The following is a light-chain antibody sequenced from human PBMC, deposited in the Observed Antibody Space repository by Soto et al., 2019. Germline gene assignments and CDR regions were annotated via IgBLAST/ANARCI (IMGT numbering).Light chain of an antibody. CDR1: QGISSY. CDR2: AAS. V-gene: IGKV1-27*01. Sequence: DIQMTQSPSSLSASVGDRVTITCRASQGISSYLAWYQQKPGKVPKLLIYAASTLQSGVPSRFSGSGSGTDFPLTISSLQPEDVATYYCQKYNSAPRTFGQGNKVEFK. J-gene: IGKJ1*01. CDR3: QKYNSAPRT.